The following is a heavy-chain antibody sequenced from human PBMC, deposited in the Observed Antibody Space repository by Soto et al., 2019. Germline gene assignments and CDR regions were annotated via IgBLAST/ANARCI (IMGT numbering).Heavy chain of an antibody. CDR1: GFTFSSYG. CDR3: ARGGWELLRIAEYFQH. Sequence: GESLKISCAASGFTFSSYGMHWVRQAPGKGLEWVAVIWYDGSNKYYADSVKGRFTISRDNSKNTLYLQMNSLRAEDTAVYYCARGGWELLRIAEYFQHWGQGTLVTVSS. D-gene: IGHD1-26*01. J-gene: IGHJ1*01. V-gene: IGHV3-33*01. CDR2: IWYDGSNK.